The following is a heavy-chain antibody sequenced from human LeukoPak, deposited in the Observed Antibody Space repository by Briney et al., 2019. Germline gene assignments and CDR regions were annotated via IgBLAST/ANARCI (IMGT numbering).Heavy chain of an antibody. D-gene: IGHD2-15*01. CDR3: AKQLGYCSDGSCYFPY. J-gene: IGHJ4*02. V-gene: IGHV3-23*01. CDR2: ISNNGGYT. CDR1: GFTFSSSA. Sequence: GGSLRLSCAASGFTFSSSAMSWVRQAPGKGLERVSAISNNGGYTYYADSVQGRFTISRDNSKSTLCLQMNSLRAEDTAVYYCAKQLGYCSDGSCYFPYWGQGTLVTVSS.